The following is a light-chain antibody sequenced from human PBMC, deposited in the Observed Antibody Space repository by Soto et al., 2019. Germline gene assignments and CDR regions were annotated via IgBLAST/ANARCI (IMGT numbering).Light chain of an antibody. Sequence: QSVLTQPASVSRSPGQSITISCTGTSSDVCGYNYVSGYQQHPGKAPKLMIDDVSNRPSGISNRFSGSKSGNTASLTISGLQAEDEADYYCSSYTGSSTYVFGTGTKVTVL. J-gene: IGLJ1*01. V-gene: IGLV2-14*01. CDR3: SSYTGSSTYV. CDR2: DVS. CDR1: SSDVCGYNY.